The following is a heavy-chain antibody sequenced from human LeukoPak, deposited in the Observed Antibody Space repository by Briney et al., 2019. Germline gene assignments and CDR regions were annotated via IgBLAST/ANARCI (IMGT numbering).Heavy chain of an antibody. CDR2: IYPGDSDT. V-gene: IGHV5-51*01. CDR3: ARAPTPYYYMDV. CDR1: GYNFTSYW. J-gene: IGHJ6*03. Sequence: RGESLKISGKGSGYNFTSYWIGWGRQLPGKGLEWMGIIYPGDSDTRYSPSFQGQVTISADKSISTAYLQWSSLKASDTAMYYCARAPTPYYYMDVWGKGTTVTVSS.